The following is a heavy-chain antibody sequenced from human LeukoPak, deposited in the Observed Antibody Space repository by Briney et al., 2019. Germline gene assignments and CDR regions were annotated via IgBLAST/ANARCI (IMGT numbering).Heavy chain of an antibody. D-gene: IGHD6-13*01. CDR1: GGSFSGYY. V-gene: IGHV4-34*01. CDR3: ARGRGVYYYYYYYMDV. CDR2: INHSGST. Sequence: SETLSLTCAVYGGSFSGYYWSWIRQPPGKGLEWIGEINHSGSTNYNPSLKSRVTISVDTSKNQFSLKLSSVTAADTAVYYCARGRGVYYYYYYYMDVWGKGTTVTVSS. J-gene: IGHJ6*03.